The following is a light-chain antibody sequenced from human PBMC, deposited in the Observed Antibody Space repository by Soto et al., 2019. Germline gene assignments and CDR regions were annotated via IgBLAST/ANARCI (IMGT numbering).Light chain of an antibody. Sequence: ILFTQSPITLSLSPGEIGTLSCRASQSLTNNYFAWYQQKPGRALRLLIDGASTRATGILDRFSGSGSGTDFTLTISRLEPEDVAVYYCKQYEAVVKFGQGTKVDIK. CDR3: KQYEAVVK. V-gene: IGKV3-20*01. J-gene: IGKJ1*01. CDR1: QSLTNNY. CDR2: GAS.